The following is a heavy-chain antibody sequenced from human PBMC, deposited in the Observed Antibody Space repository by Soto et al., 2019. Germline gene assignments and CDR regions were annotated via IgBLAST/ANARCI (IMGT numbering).Heavy chain of an antibody. CDR2: IYSGGST. CDR1: GFTVSINY. Sequence: EVQLVESGGGLVRPGGSLRLSCAASGFTVSINYMIWVRQAPGKGLEWVSVIYSGGSTYNADSVKGRFTISRHSSKNTLYLQMNSLRAEDTAVYYCARGSYCTNGVCYRGFDYWGQGTLVTVSS. V-gene: IGHV3-53*04. D-gene: IGHD2-8*01. CDR3: ARGSYCTNGVCYRGFDY. J-gene: IGHJ4*02.